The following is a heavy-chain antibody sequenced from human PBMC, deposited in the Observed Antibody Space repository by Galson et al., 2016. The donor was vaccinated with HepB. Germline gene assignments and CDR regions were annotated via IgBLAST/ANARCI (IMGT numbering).Heavy chain of an antibody. J-gene: IGHJ4*02. V-gene: IGHV3-23*01. CDR2: ITGSGGGS. CDR1: GFTFSNHA. Sequence: SLRLSCAASGFTFSNHAMSWVRQSPGKGLEWVSTITGSGGGSYYSDSVRGRFTISRDDSNNMLYLQMNNLRDEDTAVYYCTKHEVRTHDYWGQGTLVTVSS. D-gene: IGHD3-22*01. CDR3: TKHEVRTHDY.